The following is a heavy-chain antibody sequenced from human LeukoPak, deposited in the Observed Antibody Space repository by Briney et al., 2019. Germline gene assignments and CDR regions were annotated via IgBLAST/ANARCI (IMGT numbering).Heavy chain of an antibody. Sequence: SETLSLTCSVSGASINSHYWTWIRRPAGKGLEWIGRFYISGSTNYSPSLKSRVTMSVDTSKNQFSLNLISVTAADTAVYYCARALNPLTGTYYFDYWGRGTLVTVSS. CDR3: ARALNPLTGTYYFDY. J-gene: IGHJ4*02. CDR1: GASINSHY. D-gene: IGHD4/OR15-4a*01. V-gene: IGHV4-4*07. CDR2: FYISGST.